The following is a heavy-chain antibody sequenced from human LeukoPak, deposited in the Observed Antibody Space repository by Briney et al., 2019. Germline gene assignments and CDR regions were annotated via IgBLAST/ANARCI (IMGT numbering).Heavy chain of an antibody. D-gene: IGHD3-22*01. J-gene: IGHJ4*02. V-gene: IGHV1-46*01. CDR3: ARDRYYYDSSGSPFDY. Sequence: ASVKVSCKASGYTFTSYYMHWVRQAPGQGLEWMGIINPSGGSTSYAQKFQGRVTMTRDTSTSTVYMELSSLRSEDTAVYYCARDRYYYDSSGSPFDYWGQGTLVTVSS. CDR1: GYTFTSYY. CDR2: INPSGGST.